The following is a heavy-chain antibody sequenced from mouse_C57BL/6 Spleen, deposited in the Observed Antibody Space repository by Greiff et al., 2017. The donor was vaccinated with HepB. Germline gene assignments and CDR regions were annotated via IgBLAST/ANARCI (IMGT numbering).Heavy chain of an antibody. Sequence: QVQLQQSGPELVKPGASVKLSCKASGYTFTSYDINWVKQRPGQGLEWIGWIYPRDGSTKYNEKFKGKATLTVDTSSSTAYMELHSLTSEDSAVYFCARSRFYDGYNYAMDYWGQGTSVTVSS. J-gene: IGHJ4*01. D-gene: IGHD2-3*01. V-gene: IGHV1-85*01. CDR1: GYTFTSYD. CDR3: ARSRFYDGYNYAMDY. CDR2: IYPRDGST.